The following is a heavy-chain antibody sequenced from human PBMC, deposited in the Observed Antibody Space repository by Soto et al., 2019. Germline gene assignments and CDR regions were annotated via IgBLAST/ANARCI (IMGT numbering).Heavy chain of an antibody. CDR3: ARARRADV. V-gene: IGHV3-64*01. CDR1: GFTFSNYA. CDR2: ISGNGDTT. J-gene: IGHJ6*02. Sequence: EVQLVESGGGLVQPGGSLRLSCVASGFTFSNYAMHWVRQAPGKGLECDSVISGNGDTTYYANSGKDRFTISRDNSKDTLYLQMGSLRADDMAVYYCARARRADVWGQGTTVAVSS.